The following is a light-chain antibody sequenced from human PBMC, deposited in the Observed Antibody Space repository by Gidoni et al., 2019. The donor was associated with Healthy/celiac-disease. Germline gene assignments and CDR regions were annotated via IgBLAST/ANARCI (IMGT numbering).Light chain of an antibody. CDR1: QSVSSGS. CDR2: DAS. J-gene: IGKJ1*01. V-gene: IGKV3-20*01. Sequence: EMVLTQSPGTMSLSPGERATLSCRASQSVSSGSLAWYQQQPGQAPRLLIYDASSRATGIPDRFSGSGSGTDFTLTISRLEPEDVAVFYCHQYGSSPQTFGQGTKVEIK. CDR3: HQYGSSPQT.